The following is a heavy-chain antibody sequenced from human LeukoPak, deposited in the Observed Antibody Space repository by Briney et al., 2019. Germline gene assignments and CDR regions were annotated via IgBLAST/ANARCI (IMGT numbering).Heavy chain of an antibody. J-gene: IGHJ4*02. CDR2: IYPDDSDT. CDR3: ARRTGSYRYTGGYFDY. CDR1: GYRFTNYW. V-gene: IGHV5-51*01. Sequence: GESLKISCKGSGYRFTNYWIGWVCQMPGKGLEWMGIIYPDDSDTRYSPSFQGQVTISADKSISTAYLQWSSLKASDTAMYYCARRTGSYRYTGGYFDYWGQGTLVTVSS. D-gene: IGHD3-16*02.